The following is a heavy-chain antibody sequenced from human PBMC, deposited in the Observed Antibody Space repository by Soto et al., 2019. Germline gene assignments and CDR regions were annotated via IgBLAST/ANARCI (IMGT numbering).Heavy chain of an antibody. D-gene: IGHD7-27*01. V-gene: IGHV4-30-4*01. CDR2: IYYSGST. J-gene: IGHJ4*02. Sequence: SETLSLTCTVSDGSISGSDYYWNWIRQPPGKGLEWIAYIYYSGSTYYNPSLKSRVTMSLDTPKNQFSLKLSSVTAADTAVYYCAKNWNWGSLVHWGQGTLVTVSS. CDR3: AKNWNWGSLVH. CDR1: DGSISGSDYY.